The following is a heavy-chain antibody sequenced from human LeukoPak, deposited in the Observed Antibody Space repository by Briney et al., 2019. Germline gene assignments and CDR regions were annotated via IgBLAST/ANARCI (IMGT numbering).Heavy chain of an antibody. CDR2: IYHSGST. V-gene: IGHV4-30-2*01. D-gene: IGHD6-13*01. CDR1: GGSISSGGYY. J-gene: IGHJ4*02. CDR3: ARAAAGTGGLDY. Sequence: SETLSLTCTVSGGSISSGGYYWSWIRQPPGKGLEWIGYIYHSGSTYYNPSLKSRVTISVDTSKNQFSLKLSSVTAADTAVYYCARAAAGTGGLDYWGQGTLVTVSS.